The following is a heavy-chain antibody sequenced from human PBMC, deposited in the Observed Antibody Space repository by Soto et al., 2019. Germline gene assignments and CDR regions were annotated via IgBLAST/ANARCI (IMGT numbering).Heavy chain of an antibody. D-gene: IGHD6-6*01. Sequence: QVQLVHSGAEVKKPGSSVKVSCKASGGTFSSYTISWVRQAPGQGLEWMGRIIPILGIANYAQKFQGRVTITADKSTSTAYMELSSLRSEDTAVYYCARDPPYSSSGYFDLWGRGTLVTVSS. CDR3: ARDPPYSSSGYFDL. V-gene: IGHV1-69*04. J-gene: IGHJ2*01. CDR2: IIPILGIA. CDR1: GGTFSSYT.